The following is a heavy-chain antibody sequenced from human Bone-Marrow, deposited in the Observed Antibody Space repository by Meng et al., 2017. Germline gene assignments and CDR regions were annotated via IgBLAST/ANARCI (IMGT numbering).Heavy chain of an antibody. J-gene: IGHJ4*02. V-gene: IGHV3-21*01. CDR3: ARRLVNPNGIYYFDY. Sequence: GESLKISCAASGFTFSSYTMNWVRQAPGKGLEWVSSISGSSSYIYYADSVKGRFTISRDNAKNSLYLQMNSLRAEDTAVYYCARRLVNPNGIYYFDYWGQGTLVTVSS. CDR2: ISGSSSYI. D-gene: IGHD1-1*01. CDR1: GFTFSSYT.